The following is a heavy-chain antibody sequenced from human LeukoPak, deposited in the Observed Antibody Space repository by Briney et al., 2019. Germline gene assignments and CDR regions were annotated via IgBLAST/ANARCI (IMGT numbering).Heavy chain of an antibody. CDR1: GGSISSSNW. J-gene: IGHJ4*02. D-gene: IGHD2-21*02. Sequence: PSGTLSLTCAVSGGSISSSNWWSWVRQPPGKGLEWIGEIYHSGSTNYNPSLKSRVTISVDKSKNQFSLKLSSVTAADTAVYYCARKRYCGGDCYHFDYWGQGTLVTVSS. CDR2: IYHSGST. CDR3: ARKRYCGGDCYHFDY. V-gene: IGHV4-4*02.